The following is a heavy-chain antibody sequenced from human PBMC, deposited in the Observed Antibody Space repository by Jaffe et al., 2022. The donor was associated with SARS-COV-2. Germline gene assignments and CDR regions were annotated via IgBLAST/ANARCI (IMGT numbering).Heavy chain of an antibody. J-gene: IGHJ4*01. Sequence: EVQLVESGGGMVKPGGSLRLSCAASGFSFSDAWMSWVRQAPGKGLQWVGVIKSKADGATSEYAAPVKGRFTISRDDSKNMLYLQMSSLKTEDTAVYYCPTRSGVPPAFDYWGHGILVTVSS. CDR1: GFSFSDAW. D-gene: IGHD3-3*01. CDR2: IKSKADGATS. CDR3: PTRSGVPPAFDY. V-gene: IGHV3-15*01.